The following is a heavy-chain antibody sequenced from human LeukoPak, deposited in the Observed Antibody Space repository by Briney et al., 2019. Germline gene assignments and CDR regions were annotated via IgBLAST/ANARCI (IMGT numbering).Heavy chain of an antibody. CDR3: ARDYYGSGSYYTEYYYYYYYMDV. J-gene: IGHJ6*03. CDR2: INWNGGSI. V-gene: IGHV3-20*04. CDR1: GFTFDDYG. Sequence: GGSLRLSCAASGFTFDDYGMSWVRQGPGKGLEWVSGINWNGGSIGYADSVKGRFTISRDNAKNSLYLQMNSLRAEDTALYYCARDYYGSGSYYTEYYYYYYYMDVWGKGTTVTISS. D-gene: IGHD3-10*01.